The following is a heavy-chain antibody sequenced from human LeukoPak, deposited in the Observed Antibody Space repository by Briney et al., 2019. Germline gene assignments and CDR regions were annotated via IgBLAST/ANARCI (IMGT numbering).Heavy chain of an antibody. CDR2: ISTYNGHT. J-gene: IGHJ4*02. D-gene: IGHD6-13*01. CDR1: GYTFIDYG. V-gene: IGHV1-18*01. Sequence: GSMNVSCKASGYTFIDYGVSWVRQAPRHGLEWMGWISTYNGHTYYAQKLQGRVTMTTDTSTSTAYMELRSLRSDDTAVYYCARDAAAAGPFDYWGQGTLVTASS. CDR3: ARDAAAAGPFDY.